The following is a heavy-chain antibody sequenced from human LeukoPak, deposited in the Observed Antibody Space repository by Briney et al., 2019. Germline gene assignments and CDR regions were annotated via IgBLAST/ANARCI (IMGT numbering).Heavy chain of an antibody. Sequence: ASVKVSCKASGYTFTSYDINWVRQATGQGLEWMGWMNPNSGNTGYAQKFQGRVTMTRNTSISTAYMELSSLRSEDTAVYYCARGRYYGSGSYYNAADYYYYGMDVWGQGTTVTVS. CDR2: MNPNSGNT. V-gene: IGHV1-8*01. CDR3: ARGRYYGSGSYYNAADYYYYGMDV. J-gene: IGHJ6*02. CDR1: GYTFTSYD. D-gene: IGHD3-10*01.